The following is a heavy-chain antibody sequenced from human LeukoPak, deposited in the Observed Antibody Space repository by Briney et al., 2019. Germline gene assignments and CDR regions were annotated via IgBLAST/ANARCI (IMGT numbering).Heavy chain of an antibody. CDR1: DGXFSGYY. D-gene: IGHD2-2*01. J-gene: IGHJ5*02. V-gene: IGHV4-34*01. CDR3: ARRPAAMGDWFDP. Sequence: SETLSLTCAVYDGXFSGYYCSWIRQPPGKGLEWIGEINHSGSSNYNPSLKSRVTTSVDTSKNQFSLMLRFVTAADTAVYYCARRPAAMGDWFDPWGQGTLVTVSS. CDR2: INHSGSS.